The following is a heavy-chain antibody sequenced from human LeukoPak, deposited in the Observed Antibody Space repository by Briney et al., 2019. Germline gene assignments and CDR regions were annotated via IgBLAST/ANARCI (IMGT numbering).Heavy chain of an antibody. CDR1: AYSISSGYY. V-gene: IGHV4-38-2*02. J-gene: IGHJ4*02. D-gene: IGHD3/OR15-3a*01. CDR2: VYHSGST. Sequence: SETLSLTCTVTAYSISSGYYWGWIRQPPGKGLECIGGVYHSGSTFYNPSLKSRVTISADTSTNQLSLKLNSVTAADTAVYYCARHWGNGHGTGAGPIDYWGQGTLVTVSS. CDR3: ARHWGNGHGTGAGPIDY.